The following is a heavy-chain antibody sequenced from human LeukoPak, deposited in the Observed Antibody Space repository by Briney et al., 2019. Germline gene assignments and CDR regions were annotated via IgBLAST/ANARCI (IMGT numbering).Heavy chain of an antibody. J-gene: IGHJ4*02. Sequence: PGRSLRLSCAASGFTFDDYAMNWVRQAPGKGLEWVSSISSSSSYIYYADSVKGRFTISRDNAKNSLYLQMNSLRAEDTAVYYCARGVMITFGGVITPSDYWGQGTLVTVSS. CDR3: ARGVMITFGGVITPSDY. CDR1: GFTFDDYA. V-gene: IGHV3-21*01. D-gene: IGHD3-16*02. CDR2: ISSSSSYI.